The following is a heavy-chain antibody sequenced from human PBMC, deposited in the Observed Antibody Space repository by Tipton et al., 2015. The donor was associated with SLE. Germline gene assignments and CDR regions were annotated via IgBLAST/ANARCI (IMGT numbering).Heavy chain of an antibody. V-gene: IGHV4-34*01. CDR3: ARGLYGDEPGY. J-gene: IGHJ4*02. CDR1: GGAFSGYY. CDR2: INHSGST. D-gene: IGHD4-17*01. Sequence: TLSLTCAVYGGAFSGYYCSWIRQPPGKGGGGIGEINHSGSTNYNPSLKSRVTISVDTSKNQFSLKLTSLTAADPAVYYCARGLYGDEPGYWGQGTLVTVSS.